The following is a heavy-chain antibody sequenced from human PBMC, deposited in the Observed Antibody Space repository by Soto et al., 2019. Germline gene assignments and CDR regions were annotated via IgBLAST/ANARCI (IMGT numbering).Heavy chain of an antibody. Sequence: SETLSLTCAVYGGSFSGYYWSWIRQPPGKGLEWIGEINHSGSTNYNPSLKSRVTISVDTSKNQFSLKLSSVTAADTAVYYCARANNYYGSGSYPYYYYYYMDVWGKGTTVTVSS. CDR1: GGSFSGYY. V-gene: IGHV4-34*01. CDR3: ARANNYYGSGSYPYYYYYYMDV. CDR2: INHSGST. D-gene: IGHD3-10*01. J-gene: IGHJ6*03.